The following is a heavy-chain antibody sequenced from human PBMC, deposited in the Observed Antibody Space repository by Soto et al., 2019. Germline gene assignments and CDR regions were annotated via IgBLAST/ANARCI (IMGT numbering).Heavy chain of an antibody. CDR1: CGSFSGYY. V-gene: IGHV4-34*01. Sequence: SETLSLTCAVYCGSFSGYYWSWIRQPPGKGLEWIGEINHSGSTNYNPSLKSRVTISVDTSKNQFSLKLSSVTAADTAVYYCARGNDDSSGYYFDYWGQGTLVTVSS. D-gene: IGHD3-22*01. CDR2: INHSGST. CDR3: ARGNDDSSGYYFDY. J-gene: IGHJ4*02.